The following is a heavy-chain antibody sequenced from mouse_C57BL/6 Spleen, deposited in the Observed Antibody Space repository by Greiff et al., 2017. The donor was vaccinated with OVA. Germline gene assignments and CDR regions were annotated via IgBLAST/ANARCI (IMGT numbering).Heavy chain of an antibody. V-gene: IGHV1-69*01. D-gene: IGHD1-1*01. J-gene: IGHJ2*01. CDR1: GYTFTSYW. Sequence: VKLQQPGAELVMPGASVKLSCKASGYTFTSYWMHWVKQRPGQGLEWIGEIDPSDSYTNYNQKFKGKSTLTVDKSSSTAYMQLSSLTSEDSAVYYCASKGGTTVYYFDYWGQGTTLTVSS. CDR2: IDPSDSYT. CDR3: ASKGGTTVYYFDY.